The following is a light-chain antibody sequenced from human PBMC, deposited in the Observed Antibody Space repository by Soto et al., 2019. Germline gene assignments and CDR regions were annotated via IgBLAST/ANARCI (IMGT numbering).Light chain of an antibody. Sequence: DIQITQSPSTLSGSVGDRVTITCRASQSVSNWLAWYQQKRGKAPNLLIYHASSLESGVPSRFSGSGSGTEFTLSISSLQPDDLGTYYCQQYDEHSITFGQGTRLEIK. V-gene: IGKV1-5*01. CDR3: QQYDEHSIT. CDR2: HAS. J-gene: IGKJ5*01. CDR1: QSVSNW.